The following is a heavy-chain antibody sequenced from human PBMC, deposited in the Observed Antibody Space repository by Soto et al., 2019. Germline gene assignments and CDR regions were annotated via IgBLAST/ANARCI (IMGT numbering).Heavy chain of an antibody. D-gene: IGHD3-22*01. CDR3: AHSHYYDVGYAMDV. J-gene: IGHJ6*02. Sequence: ITLKESGPTLVKPTQTLTLTCTFSGFSLSTIGVGVGWIRQPPGKALEWLVTIYWNDDKRYSLSLESRLTITKDTSKNHVFLTMTNMDPVDTATYYCAHSHYYDVGYAMDVWGQGTTVTVSS. CDR1: GFSLSTIGVG. CDR2: IYWNDDK. V-gene: IGHV2-5*01.